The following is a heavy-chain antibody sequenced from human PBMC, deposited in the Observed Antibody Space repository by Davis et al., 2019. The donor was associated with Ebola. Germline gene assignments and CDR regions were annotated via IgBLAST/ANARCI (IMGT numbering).Heavy chain of an antibody. Sequence: PSETLSLTCSLYGASFSGYYWGWIRQTPGKGLEWIGEINHSGTTNYNMSLKSRVTVSVDTPKNQFSLNLSSVTVADTGVYYCARGGLYSSGDYWGQGTLVTVSS. CDR2: INHSGTT. J-gene: IGHJ4*02. CDR3: ARGGLYSSGDY. V-gene: IGHV4-34*01. CDR1: GASFSGYY. D-gene: IGHD6-19*01.